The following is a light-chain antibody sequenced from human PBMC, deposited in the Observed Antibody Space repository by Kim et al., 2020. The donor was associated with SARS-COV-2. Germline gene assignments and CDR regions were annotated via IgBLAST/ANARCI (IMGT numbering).Light chain of an antibody. V-gene: IGKV3-11*01. Sequence: SVSQGERPTLSCRASESVARYLAWYQQTPGQSPRLLIYDASNRAAGVPVRFSGSGSGTDYTLTISSLEPEDFAVYYCQQRSRWPTFGGGTKVDIK. CDR2: DAS. CDR3: QQRSRWPT. J-gene: IGKJ4*01. CDR1: ESVARY.